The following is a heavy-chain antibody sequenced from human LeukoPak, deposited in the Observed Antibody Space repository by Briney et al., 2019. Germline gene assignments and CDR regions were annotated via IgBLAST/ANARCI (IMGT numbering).Heavy chain of an antibody. CDR2: ISSSGTTI. J-gene: IGHJ4*02. CDR1: GFTFSSYE. D-gene: IGHD3-10*01. V-gene: IGHV3-48*03. CDR3: ARPDGDYYYGSGSYFHY. Sequence: GGSLRLSCAASGFTFSSYEMNWVRQAPGKGLEWDSYISSSGTTIYYADSVKGRFTISRDNAKNSLYLQMNSLRAEDTAVYYCARPDGDYYYGSGSYFHYWGQGTLVTVSS.